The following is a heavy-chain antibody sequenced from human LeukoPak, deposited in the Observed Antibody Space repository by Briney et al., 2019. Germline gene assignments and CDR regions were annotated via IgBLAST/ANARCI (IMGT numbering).Heavy chain of an antibody. J-gene: IGHJ4*02. Sequence: SETLSLTCAVYGGSFSGYYWSWIRQPPGKGLEWIGEINHSGSTNYNPSLKSRVTISVDTSKNQFFLKLSSVTAADTAVYYCARTPLWFGEFAYYFDYWGQGTLVTVSS. CDR3: ARTPLWFGEFAYYFDY. V-gene: IGHV4-34*01. CDR1: GGSFSGYY. CDR2: INHSGST. D-gene: IGHD3-10*01.